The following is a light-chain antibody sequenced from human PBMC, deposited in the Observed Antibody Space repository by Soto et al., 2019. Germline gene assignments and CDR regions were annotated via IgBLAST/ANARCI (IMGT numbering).Light chain of an antibody. J-gene: IGKJ4*01. CDR1: QSVSSY. CDR2: DAS. Sequence: EIVLTQSPATLSLSPGERATLSCRAGQSVSSYLAWYQQKPGQAPRLLIYDASNRATGIPARFSGSGSGTDFTLTSSSLEPEDFAIYYCQQRRNWPPVTFGGGTKVEIK. V-gene: IGKV3-11*01. CDR3: QQRRNWPPVT.